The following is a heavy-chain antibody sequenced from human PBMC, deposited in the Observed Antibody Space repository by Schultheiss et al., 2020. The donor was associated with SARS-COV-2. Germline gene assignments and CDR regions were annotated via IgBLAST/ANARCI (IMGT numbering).Heavy chain of an antibody. J-gene: IGHJ4*02. D-gene: IGHD6-13*01. V-gene: IGHV3-11*06. Sequence: GGSLRLSCAASGFTFSDYYMSWIRQAPGKGLEWVSYISSSSSYTNYADSVKGRVTISRDNAKNSLYLQMNSLRAEDTAVYYCARGEGIAAAEDYWGQGTLVTVSS. CDR3: ARGEGIAAAEDY. CDR1: GFTFSDYY. CDR2: ISSSSSYT.